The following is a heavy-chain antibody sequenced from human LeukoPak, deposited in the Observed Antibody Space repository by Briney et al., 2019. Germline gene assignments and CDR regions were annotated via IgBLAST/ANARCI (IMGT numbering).Heavy chain of an antibody. Sequence: GGSLGLSCAASGFTFSSYAMHWVRQAPGKGLEWVAVISYDGSNKYYADSVKGRFTISRDNSKNTLYLQMNSLRAEDTAVYYCARDHILTGYYKGEKYYGMDVWGQGTTVTVSS. CDR3: ARDHILTGYYKGEKYYGMDV. J-gene: IGHJ6*02. CDR2: ISYDGSNK. CDR1: GFTFSSYA. D-gene: IGHD3-9*01. V-gene: IGHV3-30-3*01.